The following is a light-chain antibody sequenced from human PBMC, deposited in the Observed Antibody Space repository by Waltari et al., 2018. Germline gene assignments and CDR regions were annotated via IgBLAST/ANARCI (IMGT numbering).Light chain of an antibody. V-gene: IGLV1-44*01. CDR3: AAWDDSLNVVL. Sequence: QSVLTQPPSASGTPGQRVTISCSGSSSNIGSNTVNWYQQLPGTAPKLLIYTNNQRPSGVPDRFSGSNSGTSASLAIRGLQSEDEADYYCAAWDDSLNVVLFGGGTKLTVL. CDR2: TNN. CDR1: SSNIGSNT. J-gene: IGLJ2*01.